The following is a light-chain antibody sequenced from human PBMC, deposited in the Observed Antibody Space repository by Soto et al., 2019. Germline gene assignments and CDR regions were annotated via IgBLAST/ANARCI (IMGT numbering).Light chain of an antibody. CDR3: SSYAGSSNWV. Sequence: QSALTQPPSASGSPGQSVTISCTGTSSDVGAYDYVSWYQQHPGKGPRLIIYGLNKRPSWVPDRFSGSKSGNTASLTVSGLQADDEADYYCSSYAGSSNWVFGGGTKLTVL. CDR2: GLN. CDR1: SSDVGAYDY. V-gene: IGLV2-8*01. J-gene: IGLJ3*02.